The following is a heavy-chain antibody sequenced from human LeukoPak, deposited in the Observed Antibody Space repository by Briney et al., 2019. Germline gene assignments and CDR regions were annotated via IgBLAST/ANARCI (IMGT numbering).Heavy chain of an antibody. CDR3: ARDKPGEVPFDY. D-gene: IGHD2-2*01. CDR1: GGTFSSYA. J-gene: IGHJ4*02. Sequence: APVKVSCKASGGTFSSYAISWVRQAPGQGLEWMGGIIPIFGTANYAQKFQGRVTITADKSTSTAYRELSSLRSEDTAVYYCARDKPGEVPFDYWGQGTLVTVSS. V-gene: IGHV1-69*06. CDR2: IIPIFGTA.